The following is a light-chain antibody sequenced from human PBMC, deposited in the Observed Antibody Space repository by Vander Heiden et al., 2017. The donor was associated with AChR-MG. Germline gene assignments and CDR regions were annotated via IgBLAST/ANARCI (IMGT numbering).Light chain of an antibody. V-gene: IGKV3-15*01. J-gene: IGKJ1*01. CDR2: GAS. CDR1: QSVSSS. CDR3: QQYNNWPPPT. Sequence: EIVMTQSPAPLSVSPGERATLSCRASQSVSSSLAWYQQKPGQTPRLLIYGASTRATGIPARFSGSGSGTEFTLTISSLQSEDFAVYYCQQYNNWPPPTFGQGTKVEIK.